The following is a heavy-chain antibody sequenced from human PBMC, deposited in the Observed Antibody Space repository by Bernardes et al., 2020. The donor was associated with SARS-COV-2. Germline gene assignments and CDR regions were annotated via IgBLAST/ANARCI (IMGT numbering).Heavy chain of an antibody. Sequence: GGSLRLSCAASGFTFSSYGMHWVRQAPGKGLEWVSSISSSSSYIYYADSVKGRFTISRDNAKNSLYLQMNSLRAEDTAVYYCARVLGTYYYYGMDVWGQGTTVTVSS. D-gene: IGHD7-27*01. J-gene: IGHJ6*02. CDR3: ARVLGTYYYYGMDV. CDR2: ISSSSSYI. V-gene: IGHV3-21*01. CDR1: GFTFSSYG.